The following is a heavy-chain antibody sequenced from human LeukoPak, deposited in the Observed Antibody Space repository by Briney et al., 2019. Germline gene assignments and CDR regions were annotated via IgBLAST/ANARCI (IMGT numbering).Heavy chain of an antibody. Sequence: ASVKVSCTASGYSFTNYYMHWVRQAPGQGLEWMGIINPSVGSTSYTQKFQGRVTMTRDTSTSTVYLESSRLTSEDTAVYYCARRRGEDGMDVWGKGTTVTVSS. D-gene: IGHD3-16*01. CDR3: ARRRGEDGMDV. J-gene: IGHJ6*04. V-gene: IGHV1-46*01. CDR2: INPSVGST. CDR1: GYSFTNYY.